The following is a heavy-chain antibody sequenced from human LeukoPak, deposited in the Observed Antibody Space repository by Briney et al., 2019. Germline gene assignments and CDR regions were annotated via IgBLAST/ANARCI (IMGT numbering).Heavy chain of an antibody. CDR2: ISSDGGAM. V-gene: IGHV3-11*01. D-gene: IGHD7-27*01. J-gene: IGHJ4*02. Sequence: GGSLRLSCAASGFTFSDYYMTWIRQAPGKGLEWVSSISSDGGAMYYADSVKGRFTVSRDNARNSLNLQMNSLSAEDTAVYFCARAALLTGGGYHFDSWGQGTLVTVSS. CDR1: GFTFSDYY. CDR3: ARAALLTGGGYHFDS.